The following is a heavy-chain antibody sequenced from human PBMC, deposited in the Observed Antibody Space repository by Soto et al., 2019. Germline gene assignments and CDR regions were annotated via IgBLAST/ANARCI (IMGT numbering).Heavy chain of an antibody. Sequence: SETLSLTCAVYGGSFSGYYWSWIRQPPGKGLEWIGEINHSGSTNYNPSLKSRVTISVDTSKNQFSLKLSSVTAADTAVYYCAREVGPRYMDVWGQGTTVTVSS. CDR2: INHSGST. V-gene: IGHV4-34*01. CDR3: AREVGPRYMDV. J-gene: IGHJ6*03. CDR1: GGSFSGYY.